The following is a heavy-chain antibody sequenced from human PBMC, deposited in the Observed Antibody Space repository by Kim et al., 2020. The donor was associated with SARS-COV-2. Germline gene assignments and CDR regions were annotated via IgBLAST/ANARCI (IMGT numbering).Heavy chain of an antibody. CDR2: IYYSGST. D-gene: IGHD2-15*01. CDR1: GGSISSGGYY. V-gene: IGHV4-31*03. J-gene: IGHJ5*02. Sequence: SETLSLTCTVSGGSISSGGYYWSWIRQHPGKGLEWIGYIYYSGSTYYNPSLKSRVTISVDTSKNQFSLKLSSVTAADTAVYYCARWVVPGWFDPWGQGTLVTVSS. CDR3: ARWVVPGWFDP.